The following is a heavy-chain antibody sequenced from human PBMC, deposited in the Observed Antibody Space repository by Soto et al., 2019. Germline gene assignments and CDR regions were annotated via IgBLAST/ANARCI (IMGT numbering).Heavy chain of an antibody. CDR3: ARYGEGSGSYYVLTYSYYGMDV. D-gene: IGHD1-26*01. J-gene: IGHJ6*02. Sequence: ASVKVSCKASGYTFTSYGISWVRQAPGQGLEWMGWISAYNGNTNYAQKLQGRVTMTTDTSTSTAYMELRSLRSDDTAVYYCARYGEGSGSYYVLTYSYYGMDVWGQGTTVTVSS. V-gene: IGHV1-18*01. CDR2: ISAYNGNT. CDR1: GYTFTSYG.